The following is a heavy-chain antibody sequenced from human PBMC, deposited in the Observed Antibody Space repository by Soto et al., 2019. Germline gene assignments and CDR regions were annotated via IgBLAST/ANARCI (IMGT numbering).Heavy chain of an antibody. CDR1: GYTFTNYY. V-gene: IGHV1-46*03. CDR2: INPNGGTT. Sequence: QVQLVQSGAEVKKPGASVKVSCKASGYTFTNYYMHWVRQAPGQGLEWMGIINPNGGTTTYAQKCQDRGTMTRDTSTSKVYMELSSMRSEDTAVYHCIRDVLNSWYYYGTGSEAYFDYWGQGTLVTVSS. D-gene: IGHD3-10*01. CDR3: IRDVLNSWYYYGTGSEAYFDY. J-gene: IGHJ4*02.